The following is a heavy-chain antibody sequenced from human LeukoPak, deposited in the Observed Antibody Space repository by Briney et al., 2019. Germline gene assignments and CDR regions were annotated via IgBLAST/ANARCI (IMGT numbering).Heavy chain of an antibody. V-gene: IGHV6-1*01. J-gene: IGHJ5*02. D-gene: IGHD5-18*01. CDR3: ARGLGNVDTAMINWFDP. CDR2: TYYRSKWYN. CDR1: GDSVSSNSAA. Sequence: SQTLSLTCAISGDSVSSNSAAWNWIRQSPSRGLEWLGRTYYRSKWYNDYAVSVKSRMTINPDTSKNQFSLQLNSVTPEDTAVYYCARGLGNVDTAMINWFDPWGQGTLVTVSS.